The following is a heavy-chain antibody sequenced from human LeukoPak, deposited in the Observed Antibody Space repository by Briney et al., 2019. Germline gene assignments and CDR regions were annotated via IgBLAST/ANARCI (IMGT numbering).Heavy chain of an antibody. CDR2: IYYSGGT. Sequence: SETLSLTCTVSGGSISSYYWSWIRQPPGKGLEWIGYIYYSGGTNYNPSLKSRVTISVDTSKNQFSLKLSSVTAADTAVYYCARIALGSSGYSYWGQGTLVTVSS. CDR3: ARIALGSSGYSY. CDR1: GGSISSYY. J-gene: IGHJ4*02. V-gene: IGHV4-59*12. D-gene: IGHD3-22*01.